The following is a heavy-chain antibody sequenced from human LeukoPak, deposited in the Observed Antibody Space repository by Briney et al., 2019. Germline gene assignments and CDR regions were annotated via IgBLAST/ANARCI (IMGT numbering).Heavy chain of an antibody. Sequence: SETLSLTCTVSGXSISSYYWSWIRQPPGKGLEWIGYIYYSGSTNYNPSLKSRVTISVDTSKNQFSLKLSSVTAADTAVYYCASASGHYAFDIWGQGTMVTVSS. CDR1: GXSISSYY. CDR3: ASASGHYAFDI. J-gene: IGHJ3*02. D-gene: IGHD6-19*01. CDR2: IYYSGST. V-gene: IGHV4-59*08.